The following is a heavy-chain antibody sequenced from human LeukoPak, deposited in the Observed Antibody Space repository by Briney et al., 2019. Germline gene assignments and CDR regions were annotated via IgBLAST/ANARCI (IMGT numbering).Heavy chain of an antibody. J-gene: IGHJ5*02. CDR3: AKESTVTPGNVTWFDP. V-gene: IGHV3-66*01. CDR2: IYNSRTT. Sequence: PGGSLRLSCAASGFTVSSSYMSWVRHAPGEGLGWVSHIYNSRTTYDADSVKGRFTISRDNSKNTLYLQLSSLRAEDTAVYYCAKESTVTPGNVTWFDPWGQGTMVTVSS. CDR1: GFTVSSSY. D-gene: IGHD4-17*01.